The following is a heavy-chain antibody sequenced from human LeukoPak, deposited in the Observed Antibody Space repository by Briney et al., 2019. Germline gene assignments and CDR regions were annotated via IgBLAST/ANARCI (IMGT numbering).Heavy chain of an antibody. D-gene: IGHD3-3*01. Sequence: GGSLRLSCAASGFTVSSNYMSWVRQAPGKGLEWVSVIYSGGSTYYADSVKGRFTISRDNSKNTLYLQTNSLRAEDTAVYYCARERGERITIFGVVTGGYYGMDVWGQGTTVTVSS. CDR2: IYSGGST. V-gene: IGHV3-66*02. J-gene: IGHJ6*02. CDR1: GFTVSSNY. CDR3: ARERGERITIFGVVTGGYYGMDV.